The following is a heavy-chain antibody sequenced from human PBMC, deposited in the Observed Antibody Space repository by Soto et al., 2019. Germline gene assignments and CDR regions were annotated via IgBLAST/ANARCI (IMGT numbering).Heavy chain of an antibody. CDR2: TYYSGRT. V-gene: IGHV4-59*08. CDR1: GGSISSYY. J-gene: IGHJ6*02. Sequence: QVQLQESGPGLVKPSETLSLTCTVSGGSISSYYWSWIRQPPGKGLEWIGYTYYSGRTNYNPSLKSRPTTSAATAHPPFSPNLGSVTAADTAVYYWARHRPGRRPAHYYYGMDVWGQGTTVTVSS. CDR3: ARHRPGRRPAHYYYGMDV.